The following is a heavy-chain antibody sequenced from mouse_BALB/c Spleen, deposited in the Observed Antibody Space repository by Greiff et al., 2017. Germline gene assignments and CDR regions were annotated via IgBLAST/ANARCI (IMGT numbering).Heavy chain of an antibody. CDR2: ISSGSSTI. J-gene: IGHJ3*01. V-gene: IGHV5-17*02. CDR3: ARGGAWFAY. CDR1: GFTFSSFG. Sequence: EVQLVESGGGLVQPGGSRKLSCAASGFTFSSFGMHWVRQAPEKGLEWVAYISSGSSTIYYADTVKGRFTISRDNPKNTLFLQMTSLRSEDAAMYYCARGGAWFAYWGQGTLVTVSA.